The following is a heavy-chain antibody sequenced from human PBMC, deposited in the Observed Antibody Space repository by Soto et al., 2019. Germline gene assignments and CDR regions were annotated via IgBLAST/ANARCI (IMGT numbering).Heavy chain of an antibody. J-gene: IGHJ3*02. D-gene: IGHD6-13*01. Sequence: QVQLVQSGAEVKKPGASVKVSCKASGYTFTSYDINWVLQATGQGLEWMGWMNPNSVNTGYAQKFQGRVTMTRNTSISTAYMGLSSLRSEDTAVYYCASMRYSSSKTSFDIWGQGTMVTVSS. CDR3: ASMRYSSSKTSFDI. CDR2: MNPNSVNT. V-gene: IGHV1-8*01. CDR1: GYTFTSYD.